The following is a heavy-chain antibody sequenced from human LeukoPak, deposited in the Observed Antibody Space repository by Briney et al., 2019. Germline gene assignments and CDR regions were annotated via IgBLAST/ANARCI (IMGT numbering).Heavy chain of an antibody. J-gene: IGHJ3*02. Sequence: GESLKISCNGSGYXFATDWIGWVRQMPGKGLEWLGIIYPGDSDARYSPSFQGQVTISADKSISTAYLQWSSLKASDTAMYYCARPQVVVVTTVAFDIWGQGTMVTVSS. V-gene: IGHV5-51*01. CDR1: GYXFATDW. CDR2: IYPGDSDA. D-gene: IGHD4-23*01. CDR3: ARPQVVVVTTVAFDI.